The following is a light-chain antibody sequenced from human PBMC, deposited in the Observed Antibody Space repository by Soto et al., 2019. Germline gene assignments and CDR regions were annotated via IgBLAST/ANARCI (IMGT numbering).Light chain of an antibody. CDR3: SSYTTSSTLV. CDR2: DVA. CDR1: SSDIGAYHF. V-gene: IGLV2-14*03. Sequence: QSALTQPASVSGSLGQSITISCTGTSSDIGAYHFVSWYQQRPGKAPKLIIYDVAHRPLGVSNRFSGSKSGNTASLTISGLQAEDEADFYCSSYTTSSTLVFGGGTKLTVL. J-gene: IGLJ2*01.